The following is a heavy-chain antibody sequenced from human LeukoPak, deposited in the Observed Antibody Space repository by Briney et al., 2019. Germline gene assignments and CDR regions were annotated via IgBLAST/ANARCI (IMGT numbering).Heavy chain of an antibody. V-gene: IGHV4-30-2*01. CDR2: IYHSGST. CDR1: GGSISSGGYS. D-gene: IGHD3-10*01. Sequence: SQTLSLTCAVSGGSISSGGYSWSWIRQPPGKGLEWIGYIYHSGSTYYNPSLKSRVTISVDRSNYQFSLKLSSVTAADTAVYYCARATMVRGSSHFDYWGQGTLVTVSS. CDR3: ARATMVRGSSHFDY. J-gene: IGHJ4*02.